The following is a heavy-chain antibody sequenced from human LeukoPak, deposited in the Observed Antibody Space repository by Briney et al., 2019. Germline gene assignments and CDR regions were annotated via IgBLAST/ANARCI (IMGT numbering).Heavy chain of an antibody. V-gene: IGHV3-30*18. CDR1: GFTFSSYG. Sequence: PGRSLRLSCAASGFTFSSYGMHWVRQAPGKGLEWVAVISYDGSNKYYADSVKGRFTISRDNSKNTLYLQMNSLRAEDTAVYYCAKDITMIVGGDYWGQGTLVTVSS. J-gene: IGHJ4*02. CDR2: ISYDGSNK. D-gene: IGHD3-22*01. CDR3: AKDITMIVGGDY.